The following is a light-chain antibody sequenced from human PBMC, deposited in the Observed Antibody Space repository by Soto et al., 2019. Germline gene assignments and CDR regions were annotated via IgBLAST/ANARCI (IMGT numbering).Light chain of an antibody. CDR3: GSWDSSLSAGL. CDR2: GDV. Sequence: QSVLTQPPSASGTPGQRFTISCSGSTSNIGRNSVYWYQQLPGTAPKLVMYGDVQRPSGVPDRFSGSRSGTLATLGITGLQTGDEADYYCGSWDSSLSAGLFGGGTKLTVL. CDR1: TSNIGRNS. J-gene: IGLJ2*01. V-gene: IGLV1-44*01.